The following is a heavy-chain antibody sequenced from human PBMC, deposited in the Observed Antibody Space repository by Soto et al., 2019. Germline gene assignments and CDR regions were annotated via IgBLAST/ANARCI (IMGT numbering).Heavy chain of an antibody. D-gene: IGHD5-18*01. Sequence: NPSETLSLTCTVSGGSIGSYYWSWIRQPPGKGLEWIGYIYYSGSTNYNPSLKSRVTISVDTSKNQFSLKLSSVTAADTAVYYCARNSYGDYYYGMDVWGQGTTVTVSS. J-gene: IGHJ6*02. CDR3: ARNSYGDYYYGMDV. CDR1: GGSIGSYY. CDR2: IYYSGST. V-gene: IGHV4-59*01.